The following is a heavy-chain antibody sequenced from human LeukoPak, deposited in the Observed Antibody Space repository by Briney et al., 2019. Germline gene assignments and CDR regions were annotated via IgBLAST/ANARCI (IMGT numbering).Heavy chain of an antibody. V-gene: IGHV4-38-2*02. D-gene: IGHD2-8*01. CDR2: IYHREST. CDR3: ARGRPHADTSHFDY. Sequence: SETLSLTCTVSGYSISSGYYWGWIRQPPGKGLEWLGIIYHRESTYYNPSLKSRVTISVDTSKNQFSLKVSSVTAADTAVYYCARGRPHADTSHFDYWGQGTLVTVSS. CDR1: GYSISSGYY. J-gene: IGHJ4*02.